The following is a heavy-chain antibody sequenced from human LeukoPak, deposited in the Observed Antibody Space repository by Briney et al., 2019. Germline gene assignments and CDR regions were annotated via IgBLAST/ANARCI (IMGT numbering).Heavy chain of an antibody. Sequence: SETLSLTCTVSGASVSRESWTWIRQPAGKGLEWIGYIYDTGSTTYNPSLQSRLTMSVDTSKNQFSLKLSSVTAADTAVYYCARGCMVRGVTYYYYYGMDVWGQGTTVTVSS. CDR2: IYDTGST. CDR1: GASVSRES. D-gene: IGHD3-10*01. J-gene: IGHJ6*02. V-gene: IGHV4-59*02. CDR3: ARGCMVRGVTYYYYYGMDV.